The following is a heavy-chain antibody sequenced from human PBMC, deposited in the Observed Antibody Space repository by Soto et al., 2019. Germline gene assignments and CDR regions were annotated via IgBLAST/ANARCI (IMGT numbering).Heavy chain of an antibody. CDR3: ARETVEYCSSTSCPYYMDV. CDR1: GFTFSDYY. D-gene: IGHD2-2*01. Sequence: GGSLRLSCAASGFTFSDYYMSWIRQAPGKGLEWVSYISSSGSTIYYADSVKGRFTISRDNAKNSLYLQMNSLRAEDTAVYYCARETVEYCSSTSCPYYMDVWGKGTTVTVSS. V-gene: IGHV3-11*01. CDR2: ISSSGSTI. J-gene: IGHJ6*03.